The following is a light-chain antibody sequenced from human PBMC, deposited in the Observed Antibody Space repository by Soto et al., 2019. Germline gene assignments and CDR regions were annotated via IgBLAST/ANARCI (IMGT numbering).Light chain of an antibody. V-gene: IGLV2-11*01. J-gene: IGLJ1*01. CDR3: CSYAGDYTFV. CDR2: DVI. Sequence: QSVLIQPRSVSGSPGQSVTISCTGTSSDVGVYKYVSWYRQHPGKAPKLMIYDVITRPSGVPDRFSGYKSGNTASLTISGLQAEDEADYYCCSYAGDYTFVFGSGTKLTVL. CDR1: SSDVGVYKY.